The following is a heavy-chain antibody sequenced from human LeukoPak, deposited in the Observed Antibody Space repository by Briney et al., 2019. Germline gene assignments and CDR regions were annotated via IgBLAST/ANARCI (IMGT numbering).Heavy chain of an antibody. Sequence: PSETLSLTCTVSGGSISSYYWSWIRQPAGRGLEWIGRIYTSGSTNYNHSLKSRVTMSVDTSKNQFSLKLSSVNAADTALYYCTRDNGGDWYAFDIWGQGTVVTVSS. CDR2: IYTSGST. V-gene: IGHV4-4*07. D-gene: IGHD2-21*02. CDR3: TRDNGGDWYAFDI. J-gene: IGHJ3*02. CDR1: GGSISSYY.